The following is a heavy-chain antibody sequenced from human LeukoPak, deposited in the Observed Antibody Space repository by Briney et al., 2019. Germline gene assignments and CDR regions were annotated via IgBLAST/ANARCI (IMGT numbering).Heavy chain of an antibody. CDR1: GGSIGTSAYY. Sequence: SQTLSLTCTVSGGSIGTSAYYWNWIRQHPGKGLEWIGFISDSGSTLYNPSLKSRVTISSDTSKNQFSLKLTSVIAADMAVYYCARGRYSYGWNDSWGQGTPVTVSS. CDR3: ARGRYSYGWNDS. V-gene: IGHV4-31*03. J-gene: IGHJ5*01. CDR2: ISDSGST. D-gene: IGHD3-16*02.